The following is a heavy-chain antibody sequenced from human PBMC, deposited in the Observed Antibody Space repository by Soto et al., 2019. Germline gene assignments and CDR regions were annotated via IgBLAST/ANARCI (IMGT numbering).Heavy chain of an antibody. D-gene: IGHD3-22*01. Sequence: GGSLRLSCAASGFTFSSYAMSWVRQAPGKGLEWVSTINDSGGDTYYADSVKGRFTISRDNSKNTLYLQLNSLRAEDTAVYYCAKGSLYYYDSSGYSNPYWGQGTLVTVSS. V-gene: IGHV3-23*01. CDR1: GFTFSSYA. J-gene: IGHJ4*02. CDR2: INDSGGDT. CDR3: AKGSLYYYDSSGYSNPY.